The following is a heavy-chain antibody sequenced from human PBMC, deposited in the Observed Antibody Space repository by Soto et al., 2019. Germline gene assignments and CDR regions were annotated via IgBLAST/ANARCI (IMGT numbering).Heavy chain of an antibody. CDR3: ARFPRIALAAFDC. Sequence: EVQLVESGGDLVQPGGSLRLSCAASGFTVTSDYMSWVRQAPGKGLEWVSTIYSGDNTYYADSVKGRFIISRDKSKNILYLQMNNLRAEDTAVYYCARFPRIALAAFDCWGQGTLVTVSS. J-gene: IGHJ4*02. CDR1: GFTVTSDY. V-gene: IGHV3-66*01. D-gene: IGHD6-19*01. CDR2: IYSGDNT.